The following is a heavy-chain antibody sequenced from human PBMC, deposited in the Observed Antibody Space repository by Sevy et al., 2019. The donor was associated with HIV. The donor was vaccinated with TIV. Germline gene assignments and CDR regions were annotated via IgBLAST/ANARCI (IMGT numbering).Heavy chain of an antibody. J-gene: IGHJ6*02. CDR3: SRVQGTISTYNYFGMDV. V-gene: IGHV3-49*03. CDR2: IKSKTYGGTT. Sequence: GGSLRLSCTASGFTFGDYAMSWLRQAPGKGLEWVGFIKSKTYGGTTEYAASVKGRFTISRHDSKSIAYLQMNSLKTEDTALYYCSRVQGTISTYNYFGMDVWGQGTTVTVSS. D-gene: IGHD3-3*01. CDR1: GFTFGDYA.